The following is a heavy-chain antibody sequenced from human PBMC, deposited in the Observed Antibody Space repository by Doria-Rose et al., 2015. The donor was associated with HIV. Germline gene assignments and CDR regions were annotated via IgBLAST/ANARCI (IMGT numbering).Heavy chain of an antibody. V-gene: IGHV3-30*02. Sequence: NHGMQWVRQAPGKGLEWVAFIRYDGSNKYYADSVKGRFTISRDNSKKTLYLQMNRLTAEDTAVYYCAKTSGSSLDYWGQGTLVTVSS. D-gene: IGHD3-10*01. CDR3: AKTSGSSLDY. CDR2: IRYDGSNK. CDR1: NHG. J-gene: IGHJ4*02.